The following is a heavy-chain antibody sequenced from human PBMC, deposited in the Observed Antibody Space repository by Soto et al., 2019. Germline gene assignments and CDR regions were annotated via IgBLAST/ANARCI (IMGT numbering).Heavy chain of an antibody. CDR1: AYTFTGYY. V-gene: IGHV1-2*02. Sequence: SVKVSGKASAYTFTGYYMHWVRQAPGQGLESIGWINPNSGVTNYAQNFQGRVTMTRDTSISTAYMELSRLRSDDTAVYYCARDKATVTTYDPRFSRPQGFDPWGQGTLVTVSS. CDR3: ARDKATVTTYDPRFSRPQGFDP. J-gene: IGHJ5*02. CDR2: INPNSGVT. D-gene: IGHD4-17*01.